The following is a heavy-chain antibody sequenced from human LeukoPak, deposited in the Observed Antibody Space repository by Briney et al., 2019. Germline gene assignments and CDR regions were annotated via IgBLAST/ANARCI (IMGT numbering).Heavy chain of an antibody. CDR2: IIPIFGTA. CDR1: GGTFSSYA. J-gene: IGHJ4*02. CDR3: ARGWYLEYYFDY. Sequence: SVKVSCKASGGTFSSYAISWVRQAPGQGLEWMGGIIPIFGTANYAQKFHGRVTITTDESTSTAYMELSSLRSEDTAVYYCARGWYLEYYFDYWGQGTLVTVSS. V-gene: IGHV1-69*05. D-gene: IGHD2-15*01.